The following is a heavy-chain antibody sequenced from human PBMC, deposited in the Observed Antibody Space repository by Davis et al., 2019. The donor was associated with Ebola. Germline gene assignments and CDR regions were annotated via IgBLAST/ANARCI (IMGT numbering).Heavy chain of an antibody. CDR2: IVVGSGNT. D-gene: IGHD6-6*01. CDR1: GYTFTSYG. CDR3: AAAYNKYSHRFDY. V-gene: IGHV1-58*02. J-gene: IGHJ4*02. Sequence: SVKVSCKASGYTFTSYGISWVRQAPGQGLEWMGWIVVGSGNTNYAQKFQERVTITRDMSTSTAYMELSSLRSEDTAVYYCAAAYNKYSHRFDYWGQGTLVTVSS.